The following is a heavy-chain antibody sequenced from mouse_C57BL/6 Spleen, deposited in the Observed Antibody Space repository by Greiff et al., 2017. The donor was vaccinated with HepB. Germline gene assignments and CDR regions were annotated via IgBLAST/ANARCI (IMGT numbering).Heavy chain of an antibody. D-gene: IGHD2-5*01. CDR2: IDPENGDT. Sequence: EVQLQQSGAELVRPGASVKLSCTASGFNIKDDYMHWVKQRPEQGLEWIGWIDPENGDTEYASKFQGKATITADTSSNTAYLQLSSLTSEDTAVYYCTTGGSNYPLAYWGQGTLVTVSA. J-gene: IGHJ3*01. CDR3: TTGGSNYPLAY. CDR1: GFNIKDDY. V-gene: IGHV14-4*01.